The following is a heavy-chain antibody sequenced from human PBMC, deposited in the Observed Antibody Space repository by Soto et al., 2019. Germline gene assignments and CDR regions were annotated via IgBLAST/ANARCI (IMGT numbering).Heavy chain of an antibody. J-gene: IGHJ6*03. CDR1: GFTVTSNY. V-gene: IGHV3-53*04. CDR3: ARILYSNTFYYYYMDA. Sequence: GGSLRLSCAASGFTVTSNYMTWVRQAPGKGLEWVSVIDSGGSTYYADSVKGRFTISRHNSKNTLYLQMSSLRREDTAVYYCARILYSNTFYYYYMDAWGKGTTVTVSS. D-gene: IGHD6-13*01. CDR2: IDSGGST.